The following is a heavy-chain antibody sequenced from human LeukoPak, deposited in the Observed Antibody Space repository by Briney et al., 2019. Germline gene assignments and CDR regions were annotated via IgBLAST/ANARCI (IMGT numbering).Heavy chain of an antibody. CDR2: ISYDGSDK. D-gene: IGHD1-26*01. V-gene: IGHV3-30*14. CDR1: GFTFSSYA. CDR3: AREHSGSYGRGDGFDI. Sequence: QSGRSLRLSCAASGFTFSSYALHWVRQAPGKGLEWVAIISYDGSDKYFADPVKGRFSISRDNSKNTLYLQMNSLRAEDTAVYYCAREHSGSYGRGDGFDIWGQGTMVTVSS. J-gene: IGHJ3*02.